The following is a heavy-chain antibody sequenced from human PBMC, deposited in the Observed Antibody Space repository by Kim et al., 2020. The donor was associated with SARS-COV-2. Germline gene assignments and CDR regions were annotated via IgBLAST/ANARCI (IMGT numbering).Heavy chain of an antibody. CDR3: ARDQRSGSRWFDP. V-gene: IGHV4-34*01. Sequence: NPSLKSRVTISVDTSKNQFSRKLSSETAADTAVYYCARDQRSGSRWFDPWGQGTLVTVSS. J-gene: IGHJ5*02. D-gene: IGHD3-10*01.